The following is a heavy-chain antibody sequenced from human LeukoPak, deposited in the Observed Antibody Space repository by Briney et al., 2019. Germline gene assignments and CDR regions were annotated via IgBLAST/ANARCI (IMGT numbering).Heavy chain of an antibody. CDR1: GFTVSSNY. CDR2: IYSGGST. Sequence: GGSLRLSCAASGFTVSSNYMSWVRQAPGKGLEWVSVIYSGGSTYYADSVKGRFTISRDNSKNTLYLQMNSLRAEDTAVYYCARGGSLQWLVSDYWGLGTLITVSS. D-gene: IGHD6-19*01. V-gene: IGHV3-66*01. CDR3: ARGGSLQWLVSDY. J-gene: IGHJ4*02.